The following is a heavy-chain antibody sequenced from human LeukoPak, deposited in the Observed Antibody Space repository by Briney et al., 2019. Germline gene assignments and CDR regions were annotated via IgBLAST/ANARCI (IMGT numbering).Heavy chain of an antibody. CDR2: ISSNGDNT. V-gene: IGHV3-64*02. CDR1: GFTFSNYV. Sequence: GGSLTLSCAASGFTFSNYVMHWVRQAPGKGLEYVSAISSNGDNTYYADSVKGRFTISRDNSKNTLYLQMGSLRADDMAVYYCARCIYSGWHAWEYWGQGTLVTVSS. CDR3: ARCIYSGWHAWEY. J-gene: IGHJ4*02. D-gene: IGHD6-19*01.